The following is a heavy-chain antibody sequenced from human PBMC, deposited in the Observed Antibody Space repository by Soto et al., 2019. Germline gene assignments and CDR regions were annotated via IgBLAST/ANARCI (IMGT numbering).Heavy chain of an antibody. Sequence: SETLSLTCTVSGGSINTYYWSWIRQAAGKGLEWIGRIYSGGSTNYNPSLMSRVSVSVDMSKNQFSLKLSSVTAADTAVYYCARAPGGYGVLSLVYLCHGTLVTVFS. CDR1: GGSINTYY. CDR2: IYSGGST. D-gene: IGHD3-10*01. V-gene: IGHV4-4*07. CDR3: ARAPGGYGVLSLVY. J-gene: IGHJ4*01.